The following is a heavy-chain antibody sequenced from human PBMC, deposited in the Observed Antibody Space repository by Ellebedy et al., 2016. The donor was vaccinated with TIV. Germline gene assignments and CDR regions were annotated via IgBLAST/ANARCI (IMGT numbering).Heavy chain of an antibody. CDR1: GGSISGYY. D-gene: IGHD3-22*01. V-gene: IGHV4-59*08. CDR3: ARSRGDHYDSRAYYNK. CDR2: MLYNGFS. J-gene: IGHJ4*02. Sequence: MPSETLSLTCSVSGGSISGYYWSWIRQPPGKGLEWVGYMLYNGFSNYNPSLESRVSMSVDTSKNQFSLKLRSVTAADTAVYYCARSRGDHYDSRAYYNKWGQGTLAIVSS.